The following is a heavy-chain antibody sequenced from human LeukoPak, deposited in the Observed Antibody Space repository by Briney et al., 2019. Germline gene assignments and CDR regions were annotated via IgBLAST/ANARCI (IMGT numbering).Heavy chain of an antibody. CDR3: ARDYTIAVGTTTYLQH. J-gene: IGHJ1*01. Sequence: ASVKVSCKASGYIFSVYALIWVRQAPGQGLELMGWINTNTGNPTYAQGFTGRPVFSLDTSVSTAYLQISSLKAEDTAVYYCARDYTIAVGTTTYLQHWGQGTLVTVSS. CDR2: INTNTGNP. CDR1: GYIFSVYA. D-gene: IGHD1-14*01. V-gene: IGHV7-4-1*02.